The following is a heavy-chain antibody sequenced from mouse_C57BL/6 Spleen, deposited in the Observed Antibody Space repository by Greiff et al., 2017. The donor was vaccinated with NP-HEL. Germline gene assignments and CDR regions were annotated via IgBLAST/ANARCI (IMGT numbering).Heavy chain of an antibody. Sequence: QVTLKVSGAELVRPGASVKLSCKASGYTFTDYYINWVKQRPGQGLERIARIYPGSGNTYYNEKFKGKATLTAEKSSSTAYMQLSSLTSEDSAVYFCAHGNYFDYWGQGTTLTVSS. V-gene: IGHV1-76*01. CDR2: IYPGSGNT. CDR1: GYTFTDYY. J-gene: IGHJ2*01. CDR3: AHGNYFDY.